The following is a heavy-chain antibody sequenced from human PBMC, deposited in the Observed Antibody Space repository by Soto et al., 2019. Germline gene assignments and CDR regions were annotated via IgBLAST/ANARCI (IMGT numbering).Heavy chain of an antibody. Sequence: SETLSLTCTFSGGSISSYYGSGIRQPPGKGLEWIGYIYYSGSTNYNPSLKSRVTISVDTSKNQFSLKLSSVTAADTAVYYCARAREYYDILTGYQYYFDYWGQGTLVTVSS. D-gene: IGHD3-9*01. CDR3: ARAREYYDILTGYQYYFDY. CDR2: IYYSGST. J-gene: IGHJ4*02. CDR1: GGSISSYY. V-gene: IGHV4-59*01.